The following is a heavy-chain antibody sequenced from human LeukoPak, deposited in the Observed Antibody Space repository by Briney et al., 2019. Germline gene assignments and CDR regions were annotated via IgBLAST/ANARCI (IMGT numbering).Heavy chain of an antibody. Sequence: PSEPLSLPCTVSGRSLRSSSYHWVWLPQPPGRGLEWFGSIYYSENNYYHPSLKSRAPITVDTSKNQFSLTCSSVTAHPAVVFFCARSSGMVIHNWFDRGGEGIRVTVSS. V-gene: IGHV4-39*01. D-gene: IGHD3-3*01. CDR2: IYYSENN. J-gene: IGHJ5*02. CDR1: GRSLRSSSYH. CDR3: ARSSGMVIHNWFDR.